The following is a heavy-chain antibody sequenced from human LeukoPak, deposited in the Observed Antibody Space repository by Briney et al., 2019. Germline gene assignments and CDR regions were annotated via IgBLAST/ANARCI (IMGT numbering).Heavy chain of an antibody. CDR2: IIPIFGTA. V-gene: IGHV1-69*13. CDR3: ARVGATGLNYYYYMDV. J-gene: IGHJ6*03. Sequence: GASVKVSCKASGGTSSNYAISWVRQAPGQGLEWMGGIIPIFGTANYAQKFQGRVTITADESTSTAYMELRSLRSEDTAVYYCARVGATGLNYYYYMDVWGKGTTVTISS. CDR1: GGTSSNYA. D-gene: IGHD1-26*01.